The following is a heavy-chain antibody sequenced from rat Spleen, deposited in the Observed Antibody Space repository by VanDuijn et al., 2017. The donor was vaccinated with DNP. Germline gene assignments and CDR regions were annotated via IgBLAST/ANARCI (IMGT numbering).Heavy chain of an antibody. D-gene: IGHD5-1*01. CDR2: IKAKSNNYAT. CDR1: GFTFSTAW. V-gene: IGHV6-6*01. Sequence: EVQLVESGGGLVQPGRSLKLSCATSGFTFSTAWMYWYRQFPEKRLEWVARIKAKSNNYATDYTESVKGRFTISRDDSKSNIYLQMNNLKEEDTAIYYCAWLTGSYFDYWGQGTLVTVSS. CDR3: AWLTGSYFDY. J-gene: IGHJ3*01.